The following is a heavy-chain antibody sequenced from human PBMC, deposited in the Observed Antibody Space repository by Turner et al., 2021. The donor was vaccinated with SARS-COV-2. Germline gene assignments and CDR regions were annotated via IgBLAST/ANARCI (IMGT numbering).Heavy chain of an antibody. V-gene: IGHV3-30*18. CDR3: VKGGSGWSMEFDY. CDR2: ISYDGSNK. CDR1: GFTFSNYG. J-gene: IGHJ4*01. D-gene: IGHD6-19*01. Sequence: QVQLVESGGCVVQPGRSLRLSCAASGFTFSNYGMFWFRQAPGKGLEWVALISYDGSNKHYADSVKGRFTISRDNSKNTLFLQMYSLRAEDTAVYYCVKGGSGWSMEFDYWGHGTLVTVSS.